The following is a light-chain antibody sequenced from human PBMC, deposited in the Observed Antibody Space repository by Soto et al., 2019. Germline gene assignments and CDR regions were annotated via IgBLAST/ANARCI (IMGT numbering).Light chain of an antibody. CDR3: LSKTSTISYV. CDR1: TSDVGGYNY. J-gene: IGLJ1*01. V-gene: IGLV2-14*01. CDR2: EVS. Sequence: QSVLTQPASVSGSPGQSIAISCTGTTSDVGGYNYVSWYQQHPGKVPKLLIHEVSNRPSGVSNRFSGSKSDNTASLTISGLQAEDEADYYCLSKTSTISYVLGTANKVTV.